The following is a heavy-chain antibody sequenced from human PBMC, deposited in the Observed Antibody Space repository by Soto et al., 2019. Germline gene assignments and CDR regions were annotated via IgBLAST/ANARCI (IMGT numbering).Heavy chain of an antibody. CDR2: MSGTGGST. D-gene: IGHD6-19*01. CDR1: GFTFSSYA. CDR3: AKAGFSSGWSPSYFDY. Sequence: EVQLLESGGGLVQPGRSLRLSCAASGFTFSSYAMNWVRQAPGKGLEWVSAMSGTGGSTYYADSVKGRFTLSRDNSKNTLYLQMSSLRVEDTDVFYCAKAGFSSGWSPSYFDYWGQGTLVTVSS. J-gene: IGHJ4*02. V-gene: IGHV3-23*01.